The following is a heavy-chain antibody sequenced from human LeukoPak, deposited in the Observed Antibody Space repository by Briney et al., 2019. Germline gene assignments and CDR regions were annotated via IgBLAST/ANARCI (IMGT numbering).Heavy chain of an antibody. V-gene: IGHV4-61*02. CDR2: IYTSGST. Sequence: PSQTLSLTCTDSGGSISSGSYYWSWIRQPAGKGLEWIGRIYTSGSTNYNPSLKSRVTISVDTSKNQFSLKLSSVTAADTAVYYCAGANVWSGYYIAPFWGQGTLVTVSS. J-gene: IGHJ4*02. D-gene: IGHD3-3*01. CDR3: AGANVWSGYYIAPF. CDR1: GGSISSGSYY.